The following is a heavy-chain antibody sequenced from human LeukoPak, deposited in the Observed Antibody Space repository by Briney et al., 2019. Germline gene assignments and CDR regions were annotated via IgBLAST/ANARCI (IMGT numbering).Heavy chain of an antibody. V-gene: IGHV1-2*06. Sequence: ASVKVSCKASGYTFTGYYMHWVRQAPGQGLEWMGRINPNSGGTNYAQKFQGRVTMTRDTSISTAYMELSRLRSDDTAVYYCARSDFWSGYYTTYNWFDPWGQGTLVTVSS. CDR3: ARSDFWSGYYTTYNWFDP. D-gene: IGHD3-3*01. CDR1: GYTFTGYY. J-gene: IGHJ5*02. CDR2: INPNSGGT.